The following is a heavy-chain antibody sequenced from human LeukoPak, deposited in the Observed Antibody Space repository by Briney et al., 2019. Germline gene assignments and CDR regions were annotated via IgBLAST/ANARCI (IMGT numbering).Heavy chain of an antibody. D-gene: IGHD2-21*02. J-gene: IGHJ5*02. CDR2: ISGSGGST. Sequence: GRSLRLSCAASGFTFSSYAMSWVRQAPGKGLEWVSAISGSGGSTYYADSVKGRFTISRDNSKNTLYLQMNSLRAEDTAVYYCAKDPPVGVVTAIHNWFDPWGQGTLVTVSS. V-gene: IGHV3-23*01. CDR1: GFTFSSYA. CDR3: AKDPPVGVVTAIHNWFDP.